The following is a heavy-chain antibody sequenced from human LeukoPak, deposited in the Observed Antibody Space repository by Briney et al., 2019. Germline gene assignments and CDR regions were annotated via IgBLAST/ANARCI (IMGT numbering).Heavy chain of an antibody. CDR3: ARGESTGWDRQDFFDY. J-gene: IGHJ4*02. Sequence: PGGSLRLSCAASGFTFSSYEMNWVRQAPGKGLEWISYISSSSSTIYNANSVRGRFTISRDRAKNSLHLQRNSLRAEDTAVYYCARGESTGWDRQDFFDYWGQGTLVTVSS. V-gene: IGHV3-48*03. D-gene: IGHD3-3*01. CDR2: ISSSSSTI. CDR1: GFTFSSYE.